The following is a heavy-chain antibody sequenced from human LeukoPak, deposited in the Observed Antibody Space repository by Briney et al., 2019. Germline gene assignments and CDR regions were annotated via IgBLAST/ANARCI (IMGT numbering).Heavy chain of an antibody. CDR3: ARDRYFNFDY. Sequence: RGSLRLSCAASGFTLSTCSMNWVREAPGKGLEWVSYISASSSTIYFADSVKGRFTISRDNAKNSLYLQMNSLRDEDTAVYYCARDRYFNFDYWGQGTLVTVSS. CDR2: ISASSSTI. D-gene: IGHD2/OR15-2a*01. CDR1: GFTLSTCS. V-gene: IGHV3-48*02. J-gene: IGHJ4*02.